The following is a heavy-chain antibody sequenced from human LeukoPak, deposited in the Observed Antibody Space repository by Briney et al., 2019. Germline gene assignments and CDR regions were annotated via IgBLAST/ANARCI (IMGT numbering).Heavy chain of an antibody. V-gene: IGHV1-69*05. CDR3: ARDFHSGYGLQH. CDR2: IIPIFGTA. J-gene: IGHJ1*01. CDR1: GGTFSSYA. Sequence: ASVKVPCKASGGTFSSYAISWVRQAPGQGLEWMGGIIPIFGTANYAQKFQGRVTMTRDMSTSTVYMELSSLRSEDTAVYYCARDFHSGYGLQHWGQGTLVTVSS. D-gene: IGHD3-22*01.